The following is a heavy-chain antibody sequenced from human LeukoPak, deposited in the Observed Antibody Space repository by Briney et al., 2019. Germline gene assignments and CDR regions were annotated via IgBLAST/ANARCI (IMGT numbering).Heavy chain of an antibody. Sequence: GGSLRLSCAASGFTFSSYWMHWVRQAPGKGLVWVSRINSDGSITTYADSVRGRFTISRDNAKNTLYLQMNSLRAEDTAVYYCTRDLVYGSGSSDYWGQGTLVTVSS. D-gene: IGHD3-10*01. CDR2: INSDGSIT. J-gene: IGHJ4*02. CDR3: TRDLVYGSGSSDY. CDR1: GFTFSSYW. V-gene: IGHV3-74*01.